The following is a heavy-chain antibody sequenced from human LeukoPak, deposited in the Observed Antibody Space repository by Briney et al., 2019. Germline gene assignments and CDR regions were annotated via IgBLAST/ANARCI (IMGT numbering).Heavy chain of an antibody. V-gene: IGHV1-58*01. J-gene: IGHJ5*02. D-gene: IGHD6-13*01. CDR2: IVVGSGNT. Sequence: SVKVSCKASGFTFTSSAVQWVRQARGQRLEWIGWIVVGSGNTNYAQKFQERVTITRDMSTSTAYMELSSLRSEDTAVYYCAADREEQQLARYWFDPWGQGTLVTVSS. CDR3: AADREEQQLARYWFDP. CDR1: GFTFTSSA.